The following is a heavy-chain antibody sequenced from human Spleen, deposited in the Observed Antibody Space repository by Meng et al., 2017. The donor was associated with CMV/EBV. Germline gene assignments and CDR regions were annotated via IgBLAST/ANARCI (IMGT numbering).Heavy chain of an antibody. J-gene: IGHJ5*02. D-gene: IGHD2-2*01. CDR1: GYTFTGNY. Sequence: ASVKVACKASGYTFTGNYMHWVRQAPGQGLEWMGWINPNSGGTNYAQKFQGRVTMTRDTSISPAYMELSRLRSDDAAVYYCARDQDCSSTSCYGGWFDPWGQGTLVTVSS. CDR3: ARDQDCSSTSCYGGWFDP. V-gene: IGHV1-2*02. CDR2: INPNSGGT.